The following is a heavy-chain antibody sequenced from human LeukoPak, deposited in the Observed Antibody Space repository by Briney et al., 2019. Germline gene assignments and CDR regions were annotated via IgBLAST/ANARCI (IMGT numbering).Heavy chain of an antibody. Sequence: SETLSLTCAVYGGSFSGYYWSWIRQPPGKGLEWIGEINHSGSTNYNPSLKSRVTISVDTSKNQFSLKLSSVTAADTAVYYCARVGRGYLSFDIWGQGTMVTVSS. CDR1: GGSFSGYY. CDR3: ARVGRGYLSFDI. J-gene: IGHJ3*02. CDR2: INHSGST. D-gene: IGHD5-18*01. V-gene: IGHV4-34*01.